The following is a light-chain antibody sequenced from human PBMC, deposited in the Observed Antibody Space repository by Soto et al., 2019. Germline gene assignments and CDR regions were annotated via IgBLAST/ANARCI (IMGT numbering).Light chain of an antibody. CDR1: QSISTW. V-gene: IGKV1-5*01. CDR2: DAS. CDR3: QQVNSYARK. Sequence: DIQMTQSPSTLSASVGDRVTITCRASQSISTWLAWYQQKPGKAPKILIYDASSLESGVPLRFSGSGSGTDFKLTISSLQPDDFANYYCQQVNSYARKFGQGTKVEIK. J-gene: IGKJ1*01.